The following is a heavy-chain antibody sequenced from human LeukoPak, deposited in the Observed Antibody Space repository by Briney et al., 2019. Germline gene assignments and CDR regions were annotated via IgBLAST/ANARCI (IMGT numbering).Heavy chain of an antibody. D-gene: IGHD6-13*01. CDR3: ARGRAAAGLYYYYYYGMDV. J-gene: IGHJ6*02. CDR2: IYYSGNT. CDR1: GGSISSYY. Sequence: SETLSLTCTVSGGSISSYYWSWIRQPPGKGLEWIGLIYYSGNTDYNPSLRSRVTMSLDTSKNQLSLRLTSVTAADTAVYYCARGRAAAGLYYYYYYGMDVWGQGTTVTVSS. V-gene: IGHV4-59*01.